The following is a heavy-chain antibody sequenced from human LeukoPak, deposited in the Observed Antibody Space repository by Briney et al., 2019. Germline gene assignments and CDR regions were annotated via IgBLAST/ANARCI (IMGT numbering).Heavy chain of an antibody. CDR3: TKANSNWYFDL. CDR1: GFTFGDYA. Sequence: GRSLRLSCAASGFTFGDYAMHWVRQAPGKGLEWVSGISWNSGTKVYADSVKGRFTISRDNVKKSLGLQMNSLRAEDTALYYCTKANSNWYFDLWGRGTLVFVSS. V-gene: IGHV3-9*01. J-gene: IGHJ2*01. CDR2: ISWNSGTK.